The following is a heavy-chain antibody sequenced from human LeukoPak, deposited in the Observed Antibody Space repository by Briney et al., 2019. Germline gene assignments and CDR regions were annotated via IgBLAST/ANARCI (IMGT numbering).Heavy chain of an antibody. CDR1: GFTFSTFW. V-gene: IGHV3-74*01. CDR2: INNDGNSI. Sequence: PGGSLRLSCAASGFTFSTFWVHWVRQVPGKGLLWVARINNDGNSITYADSVKGRFTVSRDNAKSTVFLQMDSLRAEDTAVYYCARGNGGQSYFDYWGQGTLVTVSS. CDR3: ARGNGGQSYFDY. D-gene: IGHD2-15*01. J-gene: IGHJ4*02.